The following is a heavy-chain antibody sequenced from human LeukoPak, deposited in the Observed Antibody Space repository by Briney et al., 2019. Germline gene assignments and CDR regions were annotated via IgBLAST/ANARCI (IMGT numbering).Heavy chain of an antibody. Sequence: ASVKVSCKASGYTFTSYAMHWVRQSPGQRLEWMGWINAGNGNTKYSQKFQGRVTITRDTSASTAYMELSSLRSEDTAVYYCARDSGWWLGVGYWGQGTLVTVSS. CDR1: GYTFTSYA. CDR2: INAGNGNT. J-gene: IGHJ4*02. V-gene: IGHV1-3*01. D-gene: IGHD2-15*01. CDR3: ARDSGWWLGVGY.